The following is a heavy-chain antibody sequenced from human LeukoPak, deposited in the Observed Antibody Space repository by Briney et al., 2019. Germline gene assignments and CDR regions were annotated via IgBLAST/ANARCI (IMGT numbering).Heavy chain of an antibody. CDR2: VYYTGTT. D-gene: IGHD4-23*01. V-gene: IGHV4-59*01. CDR3: ASDFGGNWLDP. CDR1: GGSTSSYC. Sequence: SSETLSLTCTVSGGSTSSYCWSWIRQPPGEGLEWIGYVYYTGTTNYNPSLRSRVTMSIDTSKNQFSLKLTSVTAADTAVYYCASDFGGNWLDPWGQGTLVIVSS. J-gene: IGHJ5*02.